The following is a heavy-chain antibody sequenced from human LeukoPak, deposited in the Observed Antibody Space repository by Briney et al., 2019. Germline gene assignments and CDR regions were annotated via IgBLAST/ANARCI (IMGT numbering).Heavy chain of an antibody. D-gene: IGHD2-21*01. V-gene: IGHV1-2*02. CDR2: INPNSGGT. CDR3: ARGRYCGETTCSDFDS. J-gene: IGHJ4*02. Sequence: ASVKVPCKASGYTLTAYGLSWVRQAPGPGLEWMGWINPNSGGTDYAQKFQGRVTLIRDTSISTAYMELSRLTSDDTAVYYCARGRYCGETTCSDFDSWGQGTLVTVSS. CDR1: GYTLTAYG.